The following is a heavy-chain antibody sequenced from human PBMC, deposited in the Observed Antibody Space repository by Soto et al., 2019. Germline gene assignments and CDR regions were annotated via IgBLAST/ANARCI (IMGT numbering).Heavy chain of an antibody. V-gene: IGHV1-18*01. CDR2: ISAYNGNT. J-gene: IGHJ4*02. D-gene: IGHD4-17*01. Sequence: ASVKVSCKTSGYTFTNYGISWVRQAPGRGLEWMGWISAYNGNTNYAQKLQGRVTMTTDTSTSTAYMELRSLRSDDTAVYYCARVRPSYGDYDYWGQGTLVTVSS. CDR1: GYTFTNYG. CDR3: ARVRPSYGDYDY.